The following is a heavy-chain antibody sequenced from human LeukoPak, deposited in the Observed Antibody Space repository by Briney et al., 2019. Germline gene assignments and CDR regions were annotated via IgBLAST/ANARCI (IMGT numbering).Heavy chain of an antibody. CDR2: INHSGST. CDR3: ARQDTPNGSSPSPFDY. V-gene: IGHV4-34*01. CDR1: GGSFSGYY. D-gene: IGHD6-13*01. J-gene: IGHJ4*02. Sequence: KPSETLSLTCAVYGGSFSGYYWSWIRQPPGKGLEWIGEINHSGSTNYNPSLKSRVTISVDTSKNQFSLKLSSVTAADTAVYYCARQDTPNGSSPSPFDYWGQGTLVTVSS.